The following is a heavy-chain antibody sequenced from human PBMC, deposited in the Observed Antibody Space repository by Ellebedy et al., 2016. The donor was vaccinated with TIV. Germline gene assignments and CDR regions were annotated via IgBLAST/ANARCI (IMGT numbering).Heavy chain of an antibody. CDR1: GGSISSGYY. V-gene: IGHV4-38-2*02. Sequence: SETLSLTCTVSGGSISSGYYWGCTRQPPGKGLEWLGSIYHSGSTYHNPSLKSRVTISVDTSKNQFSLKLSSVTAADTAVYYCARDATSYRFDPWGQGTLVTVSS. CDR3: ARDATSYRFDP. J-gene: IGHJ5*02. CDR2: IYHSGST.